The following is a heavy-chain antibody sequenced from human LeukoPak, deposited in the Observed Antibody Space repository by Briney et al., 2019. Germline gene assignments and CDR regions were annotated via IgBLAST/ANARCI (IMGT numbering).Heavy chain of an antibody. CDR3: TTGTWIQLWLADY. CDR1: GFIFSSYA. J-gene: IGHJ4*02. D-gene: IGHD5-18*01. Sequence: GGSLRLSCAASGFIFSSYAMSWVRQAPGKGLEWVGHIKGKTDGGTTDYAAPVQGRFTISRDDSKNTLFLQMNSLKTEDTAVYYCTTGTWIQLWLADYWGQGTLVTVSS. V-gene: IGHV3-15*01. CDR2: IKGKTDGGTT.